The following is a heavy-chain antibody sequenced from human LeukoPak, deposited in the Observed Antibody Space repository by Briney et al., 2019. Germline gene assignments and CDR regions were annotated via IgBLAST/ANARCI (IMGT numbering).Heavy chain of an antibody. J-gene: IGHJ4*02. V-gene: IGHV3-30*18. CDR3: AKDLFEYEGATTYVDY. Sequence: RAGGSLRLSCAASGFTFSSYGMHWVRQAPGKGLEWVAVISYDGSNKYYADSVKGRFTISRDNSKNTLYLQMNSLRAEDTAVYYCAKDLFEYEGATTYVDYWGQGTLVTVSS. D-gene: IGHD1-26*01. CDR2: ISYDGSNK. CDR1: GFTFSSYG.